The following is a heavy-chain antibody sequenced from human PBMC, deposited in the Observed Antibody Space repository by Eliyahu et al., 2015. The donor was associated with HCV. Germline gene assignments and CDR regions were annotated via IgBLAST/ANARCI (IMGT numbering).Heavy chain of an antibody. Sequence: EVQLLESGGGXVQPGGSLSXSXAASGXXFSNYAMGWVRQAPGTGLQWVSSISGGGGSTYYADSVKGRFTISRDDSKNTLYLQMNSLRAEDTALYYCAKHRYSSGALVDYWGQGTLVTVSS. CDR3: AKHRYSSGALVDY. J-gene: IGHJ4*02. D-gene: IGHD6-19*01. CDR2: ISGGGGST. V-gene: IGHV3-23*01. CDR1: GXXFSNYA.